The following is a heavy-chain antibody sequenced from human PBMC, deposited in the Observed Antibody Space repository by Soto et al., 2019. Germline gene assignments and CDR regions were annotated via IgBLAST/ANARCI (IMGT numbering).Heavy chain of an antibody. J-gene: IGHJ6*02. Sequence: SVKVSCKASGGTFSSYAISWVRQAPGQGLEWMGGIIPIFGTANYAQKFQGRVTITADESTSTAYMELSSLRSEDTAVYYCARENIVVVTARTYYYYGMDVRGQGTTVTVSS. CDR2: IIPIFGTA. CDR3: ARENIVVVTARTYYYYGMDV. CDR1: GGTFSSYA. D-gene: IGHD2-21*02. V-gene: IGHV1-69*13.